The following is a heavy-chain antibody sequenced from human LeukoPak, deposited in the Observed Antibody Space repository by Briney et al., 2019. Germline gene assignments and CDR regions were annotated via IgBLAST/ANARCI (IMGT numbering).Heavy chain of an antibody. Sequence: SETLSLTCTVSGGSISSSSYYWGWIRQPPGKGLEWIGSIYYSGSTYYNPSLKSRVTTSVDTSKNQFSLKLSSVTAADTAVYYCARTRFDYDILTGYYMNWFDPWGQGTLVTVSS. J-gene: IGHJ5*02. D-gene: IGHD3-9*01. CDR1: GGSISSSSYY. V-gene: IGHV4-39*07. CDR2: IYYSGST. CDR3: ARTRFDYDILTGYYMNWFDP.